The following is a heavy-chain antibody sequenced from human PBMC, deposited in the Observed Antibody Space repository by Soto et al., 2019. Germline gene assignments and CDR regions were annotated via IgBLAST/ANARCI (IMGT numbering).Heavy chain of an antibody. CDR1: GFTFSSYA. CDR2: ISYDGSNK. Sequence: PGGSLRLSCAASGFTFSSYAMHWVRQAPGKGLEWVAVISYDGSNKYYADSVKGRFTISRDNSKNTLYLQMNSLRAEDTAVYYCARDSDEHYYYYYYMDVWGKGTTVTVSS. CDR3: ARDSDEHYYYYYYMDV. J-gene: IGHJ6*03. V-gene: IGHV3-30-3*01.